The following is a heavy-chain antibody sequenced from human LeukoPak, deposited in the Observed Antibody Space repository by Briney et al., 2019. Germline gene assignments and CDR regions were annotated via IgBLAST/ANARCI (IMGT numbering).Heavy chain of an antibody. CDR3: AKGGYTTWFDP. Sequence: PGGSLRPSCAASGFTFSEYSMSWVRQAPGKGLEWVSNIRSNGGDTYYTDSVKGRFTISRDNSKNTLYLEMNSLRAEDTAVYYCAKGGYTTWFDPWGQGTLVTVSS. CDR1: GFTFSEYS. V-gene: IGHV3-23*01. D-gene: IGHD2-15*01. J-gene: IGHJ5*02. CDR2: IRSNGGDT.